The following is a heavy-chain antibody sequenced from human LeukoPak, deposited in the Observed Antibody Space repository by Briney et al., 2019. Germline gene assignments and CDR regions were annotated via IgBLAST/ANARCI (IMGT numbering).Heavy chain of an antibody. D-gene: IGHD1-26*01. CDR3: ARSSIVGATDYFDY. Sequence: SETLSLTCTVSGGSISSYYWSWIRQPAGKGLEWIGRIYTSESTNYNPSLKSRVTMSVDTSKNQSSLKLNSVTAADTAVYYCARSSIVGATDYFDYWGQGTLVTVSS. J-gene: IGHJ4*02. CDR1: GGSISSYY. CDR2: IYTSEST. V-gene: IGHV4-4*07.